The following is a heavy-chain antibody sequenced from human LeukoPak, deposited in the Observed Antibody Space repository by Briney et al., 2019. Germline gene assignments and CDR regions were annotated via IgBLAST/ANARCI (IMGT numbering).Heavy chain of an antibody. V-gene: IGHV4-4*02. D-gene: IGHD6-13*01. CDR1: GGSISSSNW. Sequence: TSETLSLTCAVSGGSISSSNWWSWVRQPPGKGLEWIGEIYHSGSTNYNPSLKSRVTISVDTSKNQFSLKLSSVTAADTAVYYCARGTAYSSSWYTDYYYYYYMDVWGKGTTVTISS. J-gene: IGHJ6*03. CDR2: IYHSGST. CDR3: ARGTAYSSSWYTDYYYYYYMDV.